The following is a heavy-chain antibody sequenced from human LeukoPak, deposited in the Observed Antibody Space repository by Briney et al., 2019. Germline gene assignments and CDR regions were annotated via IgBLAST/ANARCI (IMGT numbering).Heavy chain of an antibody. CDR3: AKKTRLYYYGMDV. CDR2: ISGSGGST. CDR1: GFTFSSYA. Sequence: GGSLRLSCAASGFTFSSYAMSRVRQAPGKGLEWVSAISGSGGSTYYADSVKGRFTISRDNSKNTLYLQMNSLRAEDTAVYYCAKKTRLYYYGMDVWGQGTTVTVSS. V-gene: IGHV3-23*01. J-gene: IGHJ6*02.